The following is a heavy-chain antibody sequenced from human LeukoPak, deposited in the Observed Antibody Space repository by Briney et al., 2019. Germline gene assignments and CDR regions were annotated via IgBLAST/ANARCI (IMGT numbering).Heavy chain of an antibody. CDR2: IRYDGSHE. CDR1: GFTFSNFW. Sequence: GGSLRLSCSGSGFTFSNFWMNWVRQAPGKGLEWVAFIRYDGSHEYYTDSVKGRFTISRDNSKNTLYLQMNSLRAEDTAVYYCAKDGNDMSYYYYMDVWGTGTTVTVSS. D-gene: IGHD3-22*01. V-gene: IGHV3-30*02. CDR3: AKDGNDMSYYYYMDV. J-gene: IGHJ6*03.